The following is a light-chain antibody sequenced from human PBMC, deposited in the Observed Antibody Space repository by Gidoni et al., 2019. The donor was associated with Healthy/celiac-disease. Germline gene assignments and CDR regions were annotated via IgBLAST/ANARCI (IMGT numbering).Light chain of an antibody. CDR1: QSVSSY. CDR2: GAS. Sequence: EIVMTQSPSSLSASLGERATLSCRASQSVSSYLDWYQQKPGQAPRLLIYGASTMATGIPARFSGSGSGTDFTLTISSLQSEDFAIYYCQQCNSWPLTFXGXTKVEIK. CDR3: QQCNSWPLT. J-gene: IGKJ4*02. V-gene: IGKV3-15*01.